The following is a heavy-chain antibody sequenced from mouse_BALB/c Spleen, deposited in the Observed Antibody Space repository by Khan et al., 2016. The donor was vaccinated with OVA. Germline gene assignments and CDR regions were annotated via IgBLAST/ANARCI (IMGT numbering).Heavy chain of an antibody. D-gene: IGHD2-3*01. V-gene: IGHV3-2*02. CDR3: ARRGIYESYSLYYAMDY. J-gene: IGHJ4*01. CDR1: GYSITSDYA. CDR2: INYSGST. Sequence: EVQLVESGPGLVKPSQSLSLTCTVTGYSITSDYAWNWIRQFPGNKLEWMGYINYSGSTSYNPSLKSRISITRDTSKNPFFLQLNSVTSEDTATYYCARRGIYESYSLYYAMDYWGQGTSVTVSS.